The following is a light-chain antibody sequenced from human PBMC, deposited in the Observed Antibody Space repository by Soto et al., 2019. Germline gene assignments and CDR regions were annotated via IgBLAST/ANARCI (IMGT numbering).Light chain of an antibody. CDR1: SSDVGGYNY. Sequence: QSVLTQPPSASGSPGQSVTISCTGTSSDVGGYNYVSWYQQHPGKAPKLIIYEVSKRPSGVPDRFSGSKSGNTASLTVSGLQAEDEADYYCSSYAGSNFWVFGGGTKVTVL. J-gene: IGLJ3*02. V-gene: IGLV2-8*01. CDR3: SSYAGSNFWV. CDR2: EVS.